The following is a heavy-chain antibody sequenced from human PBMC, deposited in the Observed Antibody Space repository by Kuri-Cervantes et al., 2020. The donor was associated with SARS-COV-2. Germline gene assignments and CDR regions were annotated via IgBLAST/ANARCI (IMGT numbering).Heavy chain of an antibody. V-gene: IGHV4-61*09. D-gene: IGHD3-9*01. Sequence: SCTVSGDPMSSGNYYWSWIRQPAGKGLEWIGHIYTTGTTNYNPSLKSRVSISVDKSKNQFSLKLSSVTAADTAVYYCARANEYYDILTGRNDAFDIWGQGTMVTVSS. CDR3: ARANEYYDILTGRNDAFDI. CDR1: GDPMSSGNYY. CDR2: IYTTGTT. J-gene: IGHJ3*02.